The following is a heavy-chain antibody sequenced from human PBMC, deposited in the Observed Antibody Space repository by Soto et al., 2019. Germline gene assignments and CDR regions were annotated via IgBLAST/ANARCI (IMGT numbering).Heavy chain of an antibody. Sequence: QVQLVQSGAEVKKPGASVKVSCKASGYTFTSYDINWVRQATGQGLEWMGWMNPNSGNTGYAQKFRGRVTRTRNTSISTAYMELSSLRSEYTAVYYCERERTGTTSMDVWGQGTTVTVSS. J-gene: IGHJ6*02. CDR2: MNPNSGNT. CDR3: ERERTGTTSMDV. V-gene: IGHV1-8*01. D-gene: IGHD1-1*01. CDR1: GYTFTSYD.